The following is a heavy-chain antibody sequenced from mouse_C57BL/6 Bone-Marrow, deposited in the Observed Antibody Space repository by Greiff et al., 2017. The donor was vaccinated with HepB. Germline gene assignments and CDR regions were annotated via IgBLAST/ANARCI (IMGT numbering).Heavy chain of an antibody. J-gene: IGHJ2*01. CDR2: IDPENGDT. D-gene: IGHD1-1*01. CDR1: GFNIKDDY. V-gene: IGHV14-4*01. Sequence: VQLQQSGAELVRPGASVKLSCTASGFNIKDDYMHWVKQRPEQGLEWIGWIDPENGDTEYASKFQGKATITADTSSNTAYLQLSSLTSEDTAVYYCTTGFYSTTVDYWGQGTTLTVSS. CDR3: TTGFYSTTVDY.